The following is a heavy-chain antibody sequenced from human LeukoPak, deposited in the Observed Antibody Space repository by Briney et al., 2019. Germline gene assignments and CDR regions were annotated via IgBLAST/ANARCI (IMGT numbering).Heavy chain of an antibody. CDR2: INHSGST. D-gene: IGHD3-10*01. J-gene: IGHJ4*02. CDR1: GGSISSSSYY. V-gene: IGHV4-39*07. Sequence: SETLSLTCTVSGGSISSSSYYWSWIRQPPGKGLEWIGEINHSGSTNYNPSLKSRVTISVETSKNQFSLKLSSVTAADTAVYYCARGSGVRYYYGSGTLDYWGQGTLVTVSS. CDR3: ARGSGVRYYYGSGTLDY.